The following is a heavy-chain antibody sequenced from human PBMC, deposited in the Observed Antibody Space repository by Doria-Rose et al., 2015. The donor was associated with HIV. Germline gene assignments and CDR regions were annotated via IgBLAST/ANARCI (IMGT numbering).Heavy chain of an antibody. CDR2: IFSDDER. CDR3: ARIKSSRWYHKYYFDF. V-gene: IGHV2-26*01. D-gene: IGHD6-13*01. Sequence: VNLKESSTVMVKPTETLTLTCTVSGVSLSSPGMGVSWIRKIPGKALEWLAHIFSDDERSYKTSLKSRLTIFRGTSKSQVVLTMTDMDPVDTATYYCARIKSSRWYHKYYFDFWGQGTLVIVSA. J-gene: IGHJ4*02. CDR1: GVSLSSPGMG.